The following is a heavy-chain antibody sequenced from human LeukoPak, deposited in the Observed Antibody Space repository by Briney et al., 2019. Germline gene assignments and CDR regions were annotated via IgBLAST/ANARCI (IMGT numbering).Heavy chain of an antibody. CDR1: GVTFSSYS. CDR3: ARRTIFGVVYPRYYYYGMDV. Sequence: KPGGSLRLSCAASGVTFSSYSMNWVRQAPGKGLEWVSSISSSSSYIYYADSVKGRFTISRDNAKNSLYLQMNSLRAEDTAVYYCARRTIFGVVYPRYYYYGMDVWGQGTTVTVSS. CDR2: ISSSSSYI. D-gene: IGHD3-3*01. V-gene: IGHV3-21*01. J-gene: IGHJ6*02.